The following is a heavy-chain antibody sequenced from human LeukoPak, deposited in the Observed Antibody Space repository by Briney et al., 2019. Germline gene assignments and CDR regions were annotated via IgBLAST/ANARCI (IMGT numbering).Heavy chain of an antibody. CDR3: AREYRGVPAADYYMDV. Sequence: SVKVSCKASGGTFSSYAISWVRQAPGQGLEWVGGIIPIFGTANYAQKFQGRVTITADESTSTAYMELSSLRSEDTAVYYCAREYRGVPAADYYMDVWGKGTTVTVSS. CDR2: IIPIFGTA. V-gene: IGHV1-69*13. CDR1: GGTFSSYA. J-gene: IGHJ6*03. D-gene: IGHD2-2*01.